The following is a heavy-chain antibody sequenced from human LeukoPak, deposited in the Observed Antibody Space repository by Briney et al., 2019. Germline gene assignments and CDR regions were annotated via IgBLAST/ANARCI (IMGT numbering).Heavy chain of an antibody. Sequence: SQTLSLTCAISGDSVSSNSAAWNWIRQSPSTGPEWLGRTYYRSKWYNEYAVSVKSRITINPDTSKNQFSLQLNSVTPEDTAVYYCASSHGHIDYWGQGTLVTVSA. CDR3: ASSHGHIDY. V-gene: IGHV6-1*01. CDR1: GDSVSSNSAA. D-gene: IGHD2-8*01. CDR2: TYYRSKWYN. J-gene: IGHJ4*02.